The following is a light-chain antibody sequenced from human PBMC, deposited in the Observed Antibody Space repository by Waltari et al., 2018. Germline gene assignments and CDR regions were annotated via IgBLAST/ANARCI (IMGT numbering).Light chain of an antibody. V-gene: IGLV3-21*04. J-gene: IGLJ3*02. CDR1: TIGGYS. CDR2: DDS. Sequence: SYVLTQPPSVSVAPGKTASITCGGNTIGGYSVHRYQHNPGQAPILVIHDDSGRHSGIPERLSGSNSGNTATLTISRVEAGDEADYYCQVWDSNSDHRVFGGGTKLTVL. CDR3: QVWDSNSDHRV.